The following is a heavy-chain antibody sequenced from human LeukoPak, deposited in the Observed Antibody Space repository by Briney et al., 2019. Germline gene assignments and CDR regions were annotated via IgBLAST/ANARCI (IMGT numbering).Heavy chain of an antibody. CDR3: ARRLCSSLTCNIGPSGNWLDP. V-gene: IGHV4-59*08. D-gene: IGHD2-2*02. Sequence: PSETLSLTCTVSGGSMSNYWWNWIRQPPGKGLEGIGYIYYEGSTYYNPALTTRVTISIDTSKTQFSLNLNSVTAAAAAVYYCARRLCSSLTCNIGPSGNWLDPWGQGTLVTASS. J-gene: IGHJ5*02. CDR2: IYYEGST. CDR1: GGSMSNYW.